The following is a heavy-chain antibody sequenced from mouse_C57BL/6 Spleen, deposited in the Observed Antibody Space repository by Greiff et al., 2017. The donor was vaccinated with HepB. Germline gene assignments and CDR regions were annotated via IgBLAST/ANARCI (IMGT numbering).Heavy chain of an antibody. CDR1: GFTFSSYA. CDR2: ISDGGSYT. D-gene: IGHD2-12*01. CDR3: ARVATIKYAMDY. J-gene: IGHJ4*01. V-gene: IGHV5-4*03. Sequence: EVKLVESGGGLVKPGGSLKLSCAASGFTFSSYAMSWVRQTPEKRLEWVATISDGGSYTYYPDNVKGRFTISRDNAKNNLYLQMSHLKSEDTAMYYCARVATIKYAMDYWGQGTSVTVSS.